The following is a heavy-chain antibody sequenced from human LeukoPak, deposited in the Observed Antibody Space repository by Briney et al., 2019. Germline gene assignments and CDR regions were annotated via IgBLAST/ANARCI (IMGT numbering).Heavy chain of an antibody. CDR3: ARRPTDYYDSSGLVASFDY. Sequence: PSETLSLTSTVSGDSISSYYWSWIRQPPGKGLEWIGSIYYSGRAYYNPSLKSRVTISVDTSKNQFSLSLTSVTAADTAVYYCARRPTDYYDSSGLVASFDYWGQGTLVTVSS. J-gene: IGHJ4*02. V-gene: IGHV4-39*01. D-gene: IGHD3-22*01. CDR1: GDSISSYY. CDR2: IYYSGRA.